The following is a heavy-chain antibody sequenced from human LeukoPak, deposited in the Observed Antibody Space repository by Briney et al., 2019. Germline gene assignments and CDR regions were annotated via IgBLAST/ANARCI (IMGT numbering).Heavy chain of an antibody. CDR1: GFTVSSNY. CDR2: IYSGGST. D-gene: IGHD3-10*01. CDR3: ARDLRWFGELLGAFDI. V-gene: IGHV3-53*04. Sequence: GGSLRLSCAASGFTVSSNYMSWVRQAPGKGLEWVSVIYSGGSTYYADSVKGRFTTSRHNSKNTLYLQMNSLRAEDTAVYYCARDLRWFGELLGAFDIWGQGTMVTVSS. J-gene: IGHJ3*02.